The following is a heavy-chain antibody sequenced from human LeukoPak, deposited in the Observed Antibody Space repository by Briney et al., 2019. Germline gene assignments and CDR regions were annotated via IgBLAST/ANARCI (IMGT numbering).Heavy chain of an antibody. CDR1: GFTVSSTY. CDR2: FYSGDTT. J-gene: IGHJ4*02. CDR3: ARRLLTGYYEF. V-gene: IGHV3-66*01. Sequence: GGSLRLSCAASGFTVSSTYMSWVRQAPGKGLEWVSVFYSGDTTYYADSVRGRFTISRDNSKNMLYLQMNSLRAEDTAVYCCARRLLTGYYEFWGQGTLVTVSS. D-gene: IGHD3-9*01.